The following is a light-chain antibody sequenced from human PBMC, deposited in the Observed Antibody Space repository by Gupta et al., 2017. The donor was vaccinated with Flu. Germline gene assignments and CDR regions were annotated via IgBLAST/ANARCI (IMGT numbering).Light chain of an antibody. Sequence: SITISCTGTTSDVGRYDLVSWYQQHPGRAHKVLIYEVTQRPAGVANRFSGSRSGDTASLTISGLKAEDEADYYGCSYAGGSTVVFGGGTKLTVL. CDR1: TSDVGRYDL. J-gene: IGLJ3*02. CDR3: CSYAGGSTVV. CDR2: EVT. V-gene: IGLV2-23*02.